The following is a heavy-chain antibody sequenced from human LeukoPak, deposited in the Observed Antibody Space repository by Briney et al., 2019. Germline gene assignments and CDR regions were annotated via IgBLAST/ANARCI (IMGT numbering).Heavy chain of an antibody. CDR1: GFTLSTYS. J-gene: IGHJ3*02. CDR3: ARTRYSSSWYIIDAFDI. CDR2: ISSSSSYI. D-gene: IGHD6-13*01. Sequence: PGGSLRLSCAASGFTLSTYSMNWVRQAPGKGLEWVSSISSSSSYIYYADSVKGRFTISRDNAKNSLYLQMNSLRAEDTAVYYCARTRYSSSWYIIDAFDIWGQGTMVTVSS. V-gene: IGHV3-21*01.